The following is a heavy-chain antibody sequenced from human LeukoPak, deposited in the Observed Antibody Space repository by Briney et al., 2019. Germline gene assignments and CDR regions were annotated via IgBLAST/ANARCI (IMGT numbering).Heavy chain of an antibody. CDR2: INPNSGGA. J-gene: IGHJ4*02. V-gene: IGHV1-2*06. D-gene: IGHD4-17*01. CDR1: DYSFAAYY. Sequence: ASVKVSCKASDYSFAAYYMHWVRQAPGQGLEWMGRINPNSGGADYAQKFQGRVTMTRDTSISTAYMELSSLRSDDTAVYYCARVSYGDDATPFDYWGQGTLVTVSS. CDR3: ARVSYGDDATPFDY.